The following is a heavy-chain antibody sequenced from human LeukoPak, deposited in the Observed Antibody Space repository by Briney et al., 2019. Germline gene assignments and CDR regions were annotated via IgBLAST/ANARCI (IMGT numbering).Heavy chain of an antibody. V-gene: IGHV3-23*01. Sequence: GGSLRLSCAASGFTFSSYAMSWVRQAPGKGLEWVSAISGSGGSTYYADSVKGRFTISRDNSKNTLYLQMNSLRAEDTVVYYCAKVDCSGGSCHSTTFDYWGQGTLVTVSS. CDR3: AKVDCSGGSCHSTTFDY. CDR1: GFTFSSYA. J-gene: IGHJ4*02. CDR2: ISGSGGST. D-gene: IGHD2-15*01.